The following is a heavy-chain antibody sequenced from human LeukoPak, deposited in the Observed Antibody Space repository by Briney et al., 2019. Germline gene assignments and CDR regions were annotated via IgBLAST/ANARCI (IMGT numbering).Heavy chain of an antibody. J-gene: IGHJ4*02. CDR3: AKEVHYYDSSGPVVDY. Sequence: GRSLRLSCAASGFTFSSYGMHWVRQAPGKGLEWVAVISYDGSNKYYADSVKGRFTISRDNSKNTLYLQMNSLRAEDTAVYYCAKEVHYYDSSGPVVDYWGQGTLVTVSS. V-gene: IGHV3-30*18. CDR1: GFTFSSYG. CDR2: ISYDGSNK. D-gene: IGHD3-22*01.